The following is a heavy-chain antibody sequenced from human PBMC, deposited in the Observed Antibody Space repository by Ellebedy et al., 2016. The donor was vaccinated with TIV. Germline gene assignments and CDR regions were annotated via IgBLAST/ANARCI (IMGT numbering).Heavy chain of an antibody. V-gene: IGHV4-34*01. Sequence: SETLSLXXAVYGGSFSDYYWTWIRQPPGKGLEWIGEINHSGSTNYNPSLRGRVTISVDTSKNQFSLKLTSVTAADTAVYYCAKSLHYSSSSFFDFWGQGTLVTVSS. CDR1: GGSFSDYY. J-gene: IGHJ4*02. CDR2: INHSGST. D-gene: IGHD6-6*01. CDR3: AKSLHYSSSSFFDF.